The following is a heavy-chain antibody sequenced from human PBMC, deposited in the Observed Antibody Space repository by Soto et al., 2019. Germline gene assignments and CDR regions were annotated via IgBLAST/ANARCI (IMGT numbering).Heavy chain of an antibody. D-gene: IGHD6-19*01. CDR1: GGSISSYY. CDR3: ARSHLAAGTWWFDP. J-gene: IGHJ5*02. CDR2: IYYSGST. Sequence: SQTLSLTCTVSGGSISSYYWSWIRQPPGKGLEWIGYIYYSGSTNYNPSLKSRVTISVDTSKNQFSLKLSSVTAADTAVYYCARSHLAAGTWWFDPWGQGTLVTVSS. V-gene: IGHV4-59*08.